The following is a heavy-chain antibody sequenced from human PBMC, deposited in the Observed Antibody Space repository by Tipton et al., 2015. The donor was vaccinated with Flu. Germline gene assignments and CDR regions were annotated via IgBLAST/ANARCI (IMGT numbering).Heavy chain of an antibody. Sequence: TLSLTCTVSGGSISSGGYYWSWIRQHPGKGLEWIGYIYYSGSTYYNPSLKSRVTISVDTSKNQFSLKLSSVTAADTAEYYCARGGATGEDYFDYWGQGTLVTVSS. CDR3: ARGGATGEDYFDY. J-gene: IGHJ4*02. V-gene: IGHV4-31*03. CDR1: GGSISSGGYY. D-gene: IGHD5-12*01. CDR2: IYYSGST.